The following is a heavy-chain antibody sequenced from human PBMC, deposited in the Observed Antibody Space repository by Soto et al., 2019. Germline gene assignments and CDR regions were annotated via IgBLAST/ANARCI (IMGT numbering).Heavy chain of an antibody. D-gene: IGHD3-16*01. CDR2: ISYDRSNK. CDR3: ATDKGLNYYDDNTSNSFDDFDN. Sequence: GGSLRLSCAASGFTFSSYDMHWVRQAPGKGLEWVAVISYDRSNKYYADSVKGRFTISRDNSKNTLYLQMNSLRAEDTAVYYCATDKGLNYYDDNTSNSFDDFDNWGQGTTVTVSS. CDR1: GFTFSSYD. V-gene: IGHV3-30*03. J-gene: IGHJ3*02.